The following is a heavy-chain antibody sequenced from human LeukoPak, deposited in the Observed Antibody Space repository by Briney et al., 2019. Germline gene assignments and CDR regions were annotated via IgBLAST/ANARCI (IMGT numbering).Heavy chain of an antibody. D-gene: IGHD2-21*01. Sequence: GGSLRLSCAASEFTFSTFWMSWVRQAPGKGLEWVVNIKADGSVKHYVDSVEGRFSISRDNARSSLYLQMNSLRAEDTAVYYCVRDSDYQRNSGGLYAHYDALDIWGHGTMVTVSS. J-gene: IGHJ3*02. CDR2: IKADGSVK. CDR3: VRDSDYQRNSGGLYAHYDALDI. V-gene: IGHV3-7*01. CDR1: EFTFSTFW.